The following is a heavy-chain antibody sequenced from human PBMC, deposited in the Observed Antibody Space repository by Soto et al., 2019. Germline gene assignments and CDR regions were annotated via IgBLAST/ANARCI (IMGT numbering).Heavy chain of an antibody. CDR2: FDPEDGET. J-gene: IGHJ6*02. CDR1: GYTLTELS. V-gene: IGHV1-24*01. CDR3: ATVPYYYYGMDV. Sequence: QVQLVQSGAEVKKPGASVKVSCKVSGYTLTELSMHWVRQAPGKGLEWMGGFDPEDGETIYEQKFQGRVTMTENTSTDTHYMELSSLRSEDTAVYCCATVPYYYYGMDVWGQGTTVTVSS.